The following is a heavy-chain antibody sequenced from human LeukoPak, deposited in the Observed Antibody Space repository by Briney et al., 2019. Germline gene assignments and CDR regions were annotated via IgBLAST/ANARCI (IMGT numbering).Heavy chain of an antibody. J-gene: IGHJ4*02. CDR2: INPNTGGT. V-gene: IGHV1-2*02. CDR3: ARTASCGSNCYYFFDY. D-gene: IGHD2-21*02. Sequence: ASVKVSCKASGYTFTAYYMHWWRQAPEKGLDGREWINPNTGGTRFVQKFQGRVAMTRDTSISTVYMELSSLGSDDTAIYYCARTASCGSNCYYFFDYWGQGALVTVSS. CDR1: GYTFTAYY.